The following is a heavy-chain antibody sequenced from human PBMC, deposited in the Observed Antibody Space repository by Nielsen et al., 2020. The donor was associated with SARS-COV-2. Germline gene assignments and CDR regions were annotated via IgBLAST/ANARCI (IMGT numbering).Heavy chain of an antibody. CDR2: IKPDGSEK. CDR1: GFTFSSLW. D-gene: IGHD1-26*01. J-gene: IGHJ4*01. Sequence: GESLKISCAASGFTFSSLWMSWVRQVPGKGLEWVADIKPDGSEKVYVDSVKGRFTISRDNAKNSMSLQMNSLRVEDTAVYFCARTSRDRSIWDYFDYWGHGTLVTVSP. V-gene: IGHV3-7*01. CDR3: ARTSRDRSIWDYFDY.